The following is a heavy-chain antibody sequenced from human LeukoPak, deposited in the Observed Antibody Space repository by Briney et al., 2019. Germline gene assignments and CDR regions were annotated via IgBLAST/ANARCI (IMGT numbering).Heavy chain of an antibody. CDR3: ARGGQIVRFLEWLRQSPPQSNYYYYGMDV. Sequence: PGRSLRLSCAASGFTFSSYAMHWVRQAPGKGLEWVAVISYDGSNKYYADSVKGRFTIFRDNSKNTLYLQMNSLRAEDTAVYYCARGGQIVRFLEWLRQSPPQSNYYYYGMDVWGQGTTVTVSS. CDR1: GFTFSSYA. CDR2: ISYDGSNK. V-gene: IGHV3-30*04. D-gene: IGHD3-3*01. J-gene: IGHJ6*02.